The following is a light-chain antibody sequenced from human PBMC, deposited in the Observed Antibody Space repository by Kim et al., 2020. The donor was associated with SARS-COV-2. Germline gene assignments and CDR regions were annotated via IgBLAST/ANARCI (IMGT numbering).Light chain of an antibody. Sequence: DVVMTQSPLSLPVTLGQSASFYCRSSQSLVDTDGNTYLNWFQQRPGHSPRRLIYKVSNRDSGVPDRFSGGGSGTVFTLKISRVEAADVGVYYCMQGTQWSYSFGQGTKLEI. CDR1: QSLVDTDGNTY. J-gene: IGKJ2*03. CDR3: MQGTQWSYS. V-gene: IGKV2-30*01. CDR2: KVS.